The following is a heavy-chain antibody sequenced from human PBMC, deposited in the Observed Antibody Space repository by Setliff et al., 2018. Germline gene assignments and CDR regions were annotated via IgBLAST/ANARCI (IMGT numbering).Heavy chain of an antibody. CDR3: ARVSSPGANSVYRSIDY. D-gene: IGHD2-8*01. CDR2: IKYDGSDK. V-gene: IGHV3-7*03. Sequence: PGESLKISCEGSGFTFSSHWMTWVRQAPGKGLEWVANIKYDGSDKHYVDSVKGRFTISRDNAKNSLYLQMNSLRAEDMAVYYCARVSSPGANSVYRSIDYWGQGTLVTVSS. J-gene: IGHJ4*02. CDR1: GFTFSSHW.